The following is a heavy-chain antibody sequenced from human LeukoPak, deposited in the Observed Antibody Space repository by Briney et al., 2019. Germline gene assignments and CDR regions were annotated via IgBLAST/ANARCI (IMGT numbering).Heavy chain of an antibody. D-gene: IGHD3-3*01. J-gene: IGHJ4*02. CDR3: ARHRYDFWSGYYTGYDY. CDR1: GGSISSYY. Sequence: SETLSLTCTVSGGSISSYYWSWIRQPPGKGLEWIGEINHSGSTNYNPSLKSRVTISVDTSKNQFSLKLSSVTAADTAVYYCARHRYDFWSGYYTGYDYWGQGTLVTVSS. V-gene: IGHV4-34*01. CDR2: INHSGST.